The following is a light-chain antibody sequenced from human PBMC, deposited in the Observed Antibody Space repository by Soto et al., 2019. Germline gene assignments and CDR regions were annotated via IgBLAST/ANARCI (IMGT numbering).Light chain of an antibody. CDR1: SFNIGAGYD. J-gene: IGLJ3*02. V-gene: IGLV1-40*01. CDR3: QSYDSSLSGWV. CDR2: GNT. Sequence: QSVLTQPPSVSGAPGQRVTISCTGTSFNIGAGYDVHWYQQFPGTAPKVLMFGNTNRPSGVPDRFSGSKSGTSASLAITGLQAEDEADYYCQSYDSSLSGWVFGGGTQLTVL.